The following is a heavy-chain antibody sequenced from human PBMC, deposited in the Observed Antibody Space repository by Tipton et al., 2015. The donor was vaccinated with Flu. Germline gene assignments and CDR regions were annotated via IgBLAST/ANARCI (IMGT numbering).Heavy chain of an antibody. CDR2: IYYSGNT. Sequence: TLSLTCTVSGDSVSSGSYHWSWIRQPPGKGLEWIGYIYYSGNTKSNPSLRSRVTISITTSKNQFSLNLKSVTVADTAVYFCAKHPRPALRGPSSSGSDSWGQGTLVIVSS. V-gene: IGHV4-61*01. CDR3: AKHPRPALRGPSSSGSDS. D-gene: IGHD6-6*01. CDR1: GDSVSSGSYH. J-gene: IGHJ5*01.